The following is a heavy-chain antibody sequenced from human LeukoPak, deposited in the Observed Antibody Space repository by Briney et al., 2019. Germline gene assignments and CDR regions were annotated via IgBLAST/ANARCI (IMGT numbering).Heavy chain of an antibody. J-gene: IGHJ3*01. D-gene: IGHD3-10*01. CDR2: ISYDGSNK. CDR1: GFTFSSYA. CDR3: AREYRRGWFGEFDGFDV. Sequence: GGSLRLSCAASGFTFSSYAMHWVRQAPGKGLEWVAVISYDGSNKYYADSVKGRFTISRDNSKNTLYLQMNSLRAEDTAVYYCAREYRRGWFGEFDGFDVWGQGTMVTVSS. V-gene: IGHV3-30*04.